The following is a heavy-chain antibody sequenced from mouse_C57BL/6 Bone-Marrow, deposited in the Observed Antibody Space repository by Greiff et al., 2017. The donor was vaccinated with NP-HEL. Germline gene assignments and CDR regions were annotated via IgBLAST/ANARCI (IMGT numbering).Heavy chain of an antibody. J-gene: IGHJ3*01. V-gene: IGHV5-12*01. Sequence: EVQVVESGGGLVQPGGSLKLSCAASGFTFSDYYMYWVRQTPEKRLEWVAYISNGGGSTYYPDTVKGRFTISRDNAKNTLYLQMSRLKSEDTAMYYCAITGFAYWGQGALVTVSA. D-gene: IGHD1-1*01. CDR3: AITGFAY. CDR1: GFTFSDYY. CDR2: ISNGGGST.